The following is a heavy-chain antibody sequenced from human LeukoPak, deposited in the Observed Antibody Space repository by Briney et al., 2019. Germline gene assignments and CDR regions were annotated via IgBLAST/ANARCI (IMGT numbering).Heavy chain of an antibody. Sequence: ASVKVSCKASGYTFTGYYMHWVRQAPGQGLEWMGWISPDSGGTNYAQKFQGRVTMTRDTSISTAYMELSSLRSDDTAVYYCARASGSNYDFDYWGQGTLVTVSS. V-gene: IGHV1-2*02. CDR2: ISPDSGGT. CDR1: GYTFTGYY. J-gene: IGHJ4*02. D-gene: IGHD1-26*01. CDR3: ARASGSNYDFDY.